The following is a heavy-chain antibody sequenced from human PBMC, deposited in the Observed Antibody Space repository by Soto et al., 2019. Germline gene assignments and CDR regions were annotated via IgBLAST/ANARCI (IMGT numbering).Heavy chain of an antibody. CDR3: ARVDSSTSCYTCYYYGMDV. Sequence: SETLSVTCTVSVGSISSSSYYWGWIRQPPGKGLEWIGSIYYSGSTYYNPSLKSRVTISVDTSKNQFSLKLSSVTAADTAVYYCARVDSSTSCYTCYYYGMDVWGQGTTVTVSS. J-gene: IGHJ6*02. CDR2: IYYSGST. D-gene: IGHD2-2*02. CDR1: VGSISSSSYY. V-gene: IGHV4-39*01.